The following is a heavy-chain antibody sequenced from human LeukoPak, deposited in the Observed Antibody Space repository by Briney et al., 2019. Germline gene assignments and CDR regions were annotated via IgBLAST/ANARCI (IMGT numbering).Heavy chain of an antibody. J-gene: IGHJ4*02. CDR1: GFTFSSYE. CDR2: ISNSGITI. V-gene: IGHV3-48*03. CDR3: AGRGGPPRYFDY. Sequence: GGSLRLSCAASGFTFSSYEVTCVRQAPGRGLEWVSFISNSGITIYYADSVKGRFTISRDNAKNSLYLQMNSLRAEDTAVYYCAGRGGPPRYFDYWGQGTLVTVSS.